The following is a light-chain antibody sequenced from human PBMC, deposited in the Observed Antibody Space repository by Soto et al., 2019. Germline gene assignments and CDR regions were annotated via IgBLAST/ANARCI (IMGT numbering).Light chain of an antibody. CDR1: QSLVHSDGNTY. V-gene: IGKV2-30*02. Sequence: MSGSPRARHIIGGEPGWISGKSSQSLVHSDGNTYLNWFQQRPGQSPRRLIYKVSNRDCGVRDRFSGSGSGTDRSLKISRVEAEDVGVYYCMQCLTCPLPFGQGTKVDIK. J-gene: IGKJ1*01. CDR3: MQCLTCPLP. CDR2: KVS.